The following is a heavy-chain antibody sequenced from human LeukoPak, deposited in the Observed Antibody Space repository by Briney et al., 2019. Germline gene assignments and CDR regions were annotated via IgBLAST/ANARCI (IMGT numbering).Heavy chain of an antibody. D-gene: IGHD3-10*01. J-gene: IGHJ4*02. Sequence: ASVKVSCKASGYTFTSYGISWVRQAPGQGLEWMGWISAYNGNTNYALKLQGRVTMTTDTSTSTAYMELRSLRSDDTAVYYCARDEKGGSGSWGFDYWGQGTLVTVSS. CDR3: ARDEKGGSGSWGFDY. V-gene: IGHV1-18*01. CDR2: ISAYNGNT. CDR1: GYTFTSYG.